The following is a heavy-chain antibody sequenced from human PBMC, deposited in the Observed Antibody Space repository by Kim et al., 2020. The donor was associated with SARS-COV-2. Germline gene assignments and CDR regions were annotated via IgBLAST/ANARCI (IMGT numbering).Heavy chain of an antibody. CDR3: AREGLPGMDV. CDR2: IYYSGST. D-gene: IGHD5-12*01. Sequence: SETLSLTCTVSGGSISSGGYYWSWIRQHPGKGLEWIGYIYYSGSTYYNPSLKSRVTISVDTSKNQFSLKLSSVTAADTAVYYCAREGLPGMDVWGQGTTVTVSS. J-gene: IGHJ6*02. CDR1: GGSISSGGYY. V-gene: IGHV4-31*03.